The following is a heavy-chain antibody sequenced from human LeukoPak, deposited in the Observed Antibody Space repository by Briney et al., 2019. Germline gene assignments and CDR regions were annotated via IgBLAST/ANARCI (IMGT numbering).Heavy chain of an antibody. Sequence: GGSLRLSCAASGFTFSSYWMSWVRQAPGKGLEWVANIKQDGSEKYYVDSVEGRFTISRDNAKNSLYLQMNSLRAEDTAVYYCARNYDFWSGYQEGGAFDIWGQGTMVTVSS. J-gene: IGHJ3*02. CDR1: GFTFSSYW. D-gene: IGHD3-3*01. V-gene: IGHV3-7*01. CDR2: IKQDGSEK. CDR3: ARNYDFWSGYQEGGAFDI.